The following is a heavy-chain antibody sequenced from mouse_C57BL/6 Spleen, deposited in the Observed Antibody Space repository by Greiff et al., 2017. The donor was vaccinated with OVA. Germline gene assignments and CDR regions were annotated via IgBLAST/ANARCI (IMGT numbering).Heavy chain of an antibody. CDR1: GYSFTSYY. CDR3: ASYRNYVGYWYFDV. Sequence: QVQLQQSGPELVKPGASVKISCKASGYSFTSYYIHWVKQRPGQGLEWIGWIYPGSGNTTYNEKFKGKATLTADTSSSAAYMLLSSLTSEDSAVYYCASYRNYVGYWYFDVWGTGTTVTVSS. J-gene: IGHJ1*03. D-gene: IGHD2-5*01. CDR2: IYPGSGNT. V-gene: IGHV1-66*01.